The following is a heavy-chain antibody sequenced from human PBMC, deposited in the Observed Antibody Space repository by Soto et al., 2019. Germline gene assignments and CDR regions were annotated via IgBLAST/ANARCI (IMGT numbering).Heavy chain of an antibody. J-gene: IGHJ3*02. D-gene: IGHD3-3*01. CDR2: ISANSGNT. Sequence: ASVKVSCKASGYTFTSYGISWVRQAPGQGLEWMGWISANSGNTSYAQKLQGRVTMTRNTSISTAYMELSSLRSEDTAVYYCARVPAVGYDFWSGYYTFAFDIWGQGTMVTVSS. CDR3: ARVPAVGYDFWSGYYTFAFDI. CDR1: GYTFTSYG. V-gene: IGHV1-8*02.